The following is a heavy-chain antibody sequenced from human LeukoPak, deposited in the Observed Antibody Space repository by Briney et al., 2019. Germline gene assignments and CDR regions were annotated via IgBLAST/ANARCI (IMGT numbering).Heavy chain of an antibody. CDR1: GYSISSGYY. CDR2: IYHSGST. J-gene: IGHJ4*02. CDR3: ARSYGNYDNTPPFDY. D-gene: IGHD4-11*01. Sequence: SETLSLTCTVSGYSISSGYYWGWIRQPPGKGLEWIGSIYHSGSTYYNPSLKSRVTISVDTSKNQFSLKLTSVTAADTAVYYCARSYGNYDNTPPFDYGGQGPRVTVSS. V-gene: IGHV4-38-2*02.